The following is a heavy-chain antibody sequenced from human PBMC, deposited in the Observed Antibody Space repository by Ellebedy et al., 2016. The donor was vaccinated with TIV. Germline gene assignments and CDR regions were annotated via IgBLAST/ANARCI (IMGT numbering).Heavy chain of an antibody. D-gene: IGHD2-2*01. V-gene: IGHV3-23*01. Sequence: GGSLRLSXAASGFTFSTYAMSWVRQAPGKRLEWVPAISGSGGSTYYADSVKGRFTISRDNSKNTLYLQMNSLRAEDTAVYYCAGGYCTSTSCRKNTDSWGQGTLVTVSS. CDR2: ISGSGGST. J-gene: IGHJ4*02. CDR1: GFTFSTYA. CDR3: AGGYCTSTSCRKNTDS.